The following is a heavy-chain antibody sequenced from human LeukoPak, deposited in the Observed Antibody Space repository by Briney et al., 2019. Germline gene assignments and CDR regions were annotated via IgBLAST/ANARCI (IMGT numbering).Heavy chain of an antibody. CDR2: IYYSGST. J-gene: IGHJ4*02. CDR3: ARGFSSSYDY. CDR1: GGSISSGGYY. Sequence: TLSLTCTVSGGSISSGGYYWSWIRQHPGKGLEWIGYIYYSGSTYYNPSLKSRVTISVDTSKNQFSLKLSSVTAADTAVYYCARGFSSSYDYWGQGTLVTVSS. V-gene: IGHV4-31*03. D-gene: IGHD6-13*01.